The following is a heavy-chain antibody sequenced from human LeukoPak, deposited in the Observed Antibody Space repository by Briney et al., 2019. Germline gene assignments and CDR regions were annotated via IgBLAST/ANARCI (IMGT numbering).Heavy chain of an antibody. CDR1: GGSISSYY. D-gene: IGHD5-24*01. V-gene: IGHV4-59*01. CDR3: ARGGWLQWNAFDI. J-gene: IGHJ3*02. CDR2: IYYSGST. Sequence: SETLSLTCTVSGGSISSYYWSWIRQPPGRGLEWIGYIYYSGSTNYNPSLKSRVTISVDTSKNQFSLKLSSVTAADTAVYYCARGGWLQWNAFDIWGQGTMVTVSS.